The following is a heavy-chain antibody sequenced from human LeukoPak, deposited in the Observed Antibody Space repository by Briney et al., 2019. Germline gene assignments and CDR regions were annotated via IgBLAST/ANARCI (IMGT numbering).Heavy chain of an antibody. CDR3: ARAPVAGVLYYYYGMDV. CDR1: GGSFSGYY. J-gene: IGHJ6*02. D-gene: IGHD6-19*01. V-gene: IGHV4-34*01. CDR2: INHSGST. Sequence: SETLSLTCAVYGGSFSGYYWSWIRQPPGKGLEWIGEINHSGSTNYNPPLKSRVTISVDTSKNQFSLKLSSVTAADTAVYYCARAPVAGVLYYYYGMDVWGQGTTVTVSS.